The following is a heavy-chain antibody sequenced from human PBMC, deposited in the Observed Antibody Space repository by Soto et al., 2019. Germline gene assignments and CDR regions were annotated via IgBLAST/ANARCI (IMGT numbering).Heavy chain of an antibody. Sequence: QVQLVESGGGVAQPGRSLRLSCTVSGFTFSGHAMHWVRQAPGKGLEWVTQIWYDGSNKYYAESVKGRFTISRDNSKNTLYIQVNSLRVEDTAVYYCARDGQGLAPYALDVWGQGTSVTVSS. CDR2: IWYDGSNK. CDR3: ARDGQGLAPYALDV. D-gene: IGHD6-19*01. V-gene: IGHV3-33*01. CDR1: GFTFSGHA. J-gene: IGHJ6*02.